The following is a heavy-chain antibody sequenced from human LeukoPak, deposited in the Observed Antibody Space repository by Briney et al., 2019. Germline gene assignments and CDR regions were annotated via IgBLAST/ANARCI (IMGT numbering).Heavy chain of an antibody. CDR3: AGEGVGDSNIDY. CDR2: IYSGGST. J-gene: IGHJ4*02. Sequence: GGSLRLSCAASGFTVSSNYMSWVRQAPGKGLEWVSVIYSGGSTDYADSVKGRCTISRDNSKNTLYLQMNSLRAEDTAVYYCAGEGVGDSNIDYWGQGTLVTVSS. D-gene: IGHD1-26*01. V-gene: IGHV3-53*01. CDR1: GFTVSSNY.